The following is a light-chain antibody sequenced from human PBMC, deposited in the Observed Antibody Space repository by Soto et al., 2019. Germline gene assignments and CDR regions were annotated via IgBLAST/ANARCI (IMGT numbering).Light chain of an antibody. J-gene: IGLJ2*01. V-gene: IGLV2-14*01. CDR2: EVS. CDR3: SSYTSSSTRGVV. Sequence: QSALTQPASVSGSPGQSITISCTGTSSHVGGYNYVSWYQQHPGKAPKLMIYEVSNRPSGVSNRFSGSKSGNTASLTISGLQAEDEADYYCSSYTSSSTRGVVFGGGTKLTVL. CDR1: SSHVGGYNY.